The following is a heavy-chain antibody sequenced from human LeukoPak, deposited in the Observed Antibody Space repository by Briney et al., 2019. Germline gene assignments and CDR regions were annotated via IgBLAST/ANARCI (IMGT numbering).Heavy chain of an antibody. D-gene: IGHD5-12*01. CDR2: ISGSGGST. Sequence: GGSLRLSCAASGFTFSSYGMSWVRQAPGKGLEWVSVISGSGGSTYYADSVKGRFTISRDSSKNTLYLQMDSLRAEDTAVYYCAKSATPWLPPFPYWGQGTLVTVSS. CDR1: GFTFSSYG. J-gene: IGHJ4*02. V-gene: IGHV3-23*01. CDR3: AKSATPWLPPFPY.